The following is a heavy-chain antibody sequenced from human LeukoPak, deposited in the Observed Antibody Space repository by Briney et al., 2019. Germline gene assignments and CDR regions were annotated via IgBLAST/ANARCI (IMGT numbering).Heavy chain of an antibody. V-gene: IGHV1-46*01. D-gene: IGHD4-17*01. Sequence: VASEKVSCKASGYTFTSYYMHWVRQAPRQRLEWIGIINPSGVSTSYAHKFQVRVTMTRDTSTSTVYMELSSLRSEDTAVYYCARATGSFDYWGQGTLVTVSS. CDR1: GYTFTSYY. CDR2: INPSGVST. J-gene: IGHJ4*02. CDR3: ARATGSFDY.